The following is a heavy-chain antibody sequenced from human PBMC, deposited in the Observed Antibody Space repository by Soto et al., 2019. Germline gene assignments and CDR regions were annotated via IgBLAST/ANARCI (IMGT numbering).Heavy chain of an antibody. J-gene: IGHJ2*01. CDR3: AKKGVTRGDLDL. CDR2: IHHSGSA. CDR1: GGSISSNNW. V-gene: IGHV4-4*02. Sequence: QVQLQESGPGLVKPSGTLSLTCAVSGGSISSNNWWSWVRQPPGKGLEWIGEIHHSGSANYNPSLKSRVTISLYKSNNEFSLKLSSVTAADTAVYYCAKKGVTRGDLDLWGRGTLVTVSS. D-gene: IGHD2-21*02.